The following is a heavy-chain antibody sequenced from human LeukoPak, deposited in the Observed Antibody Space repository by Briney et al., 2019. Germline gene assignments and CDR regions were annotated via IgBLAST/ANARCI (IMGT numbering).Heavy chain of an antibody. Sequence: ASVKVSCKASGYTFTSYGISWVRQAPGQGLEWMGWISAYNGNTNYAQKLQGRVTMTTDTSTSTAYMELRSLRSDDTAVYYCAREVYSGSYRFGMDVWGQGTTVTVSS. J-gene: IGHJ6*02. V-gene: IGHV1-18*01. CDR3: AREVYSGSYRFGMDV. CDR1: GYTFTSYG. CDR2: ISAYNGNT. D-gene: IGHD1-26*01.